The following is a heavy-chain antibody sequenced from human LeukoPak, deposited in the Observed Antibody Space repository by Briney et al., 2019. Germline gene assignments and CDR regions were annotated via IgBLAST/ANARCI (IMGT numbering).Heavy chain of an antibody. CDR3: ARGTYYDFWSGYYTCGYYYMDV. CDR2: INHSGSA. Sequence: SPETLSLTSADYGGSFSGYYWSWIRQPPGKRLEWMGEINHSGSANYKPSLKSRGTISVDTSKSRFSLKLSSVTAADSAVYYCARGTYYDFWSGYYTCGYYYMDVCGKGTTVTVSS. D-gene: IGHD3-3*01. J-gene: IGHJ6*03. CDR1: GGSFSGYY. V-gene: IGHV4-34*01.